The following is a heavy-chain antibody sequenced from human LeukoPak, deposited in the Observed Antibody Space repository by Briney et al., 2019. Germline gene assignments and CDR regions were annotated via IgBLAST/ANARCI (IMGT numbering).Heavy chain of an antibody. J-gene: IGHJ4*02. CDR1: GYTFTSYD. CDR2: MNPNSGNT. D-gene: IGHD2-15*01. V-gene: IGHV1-8*02. Sequence: ASVKVSCKASGYTFTSYDINWVRQATGQGLEWMGWMNPNSGNTGYAQKFQGRVTMTRDTSISTAYMELTSLTSDDTAVYFRARGGGGLAYWGPGTLVTVSS. CDR3: ARGGGGLAY.